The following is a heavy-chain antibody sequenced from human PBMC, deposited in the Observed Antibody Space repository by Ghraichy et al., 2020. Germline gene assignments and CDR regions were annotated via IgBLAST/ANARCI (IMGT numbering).Heavy chain of an antibody. D-gene: IGHD2-15*01. CDR1: GFTFSSFD. CDR2: ISSSSSTI. J-gene: IGHJ4*02. Sequence: ESLNISCAASGFTFSSFDMNWVRQAPGKGLEWVSYISSSSSTIYYADSVKGRFTISRDNAKNLLYLQMNSLRDEDAAVYYCARRYCSGGNCYSGVDYWGQGTLVTVSS. V-gene: IGHV3-48*02. CDR3: ARRYCSGGNCYSGVDY.